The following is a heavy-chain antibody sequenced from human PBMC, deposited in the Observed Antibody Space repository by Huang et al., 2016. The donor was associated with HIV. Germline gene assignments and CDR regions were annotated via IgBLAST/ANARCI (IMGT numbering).Heavy chain of an antibody. J-gene: IGHJ4*02. CDR3: AKGSGSGILWY. CDR1: GFTFSSSG. D-gene: IGHD3-10*01. Sequence: QVQLVESGGGVVQPGGSLRLSCAASGFTFSSSGMHWVRPAPGKGLEWVAFIRYDESNKYFADFGKGRFTISRDNSKNTLYLQMNSLRAEDTAVYYCAKGSGSGILWYWGQGTLVTVSS. CDR2: IRYDESNK. V-gene: IGHV3-30*02.